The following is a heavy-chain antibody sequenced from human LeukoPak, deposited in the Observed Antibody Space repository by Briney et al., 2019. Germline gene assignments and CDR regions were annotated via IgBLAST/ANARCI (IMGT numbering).Heavy chain of an antibody. Sequence: GGSLRLPCAASGFTFSSYAMSWVRQAPGKGLEWVSGISGSGGSTYYADSVRGRFTISRDNSKNTLYVQMNSLRAEDTAVYYCAKDSGSGSYYSADAFDIWGQGTMVTVSS. D-gene: IGHD3-10*01. J-gene: IGHJ3*02. CDR2: ISGSGGST. CDR3: AKDSGSGSYYSADAFDI. V-gene: IGHV3-23*01. CDR1: GFTFSSYA.